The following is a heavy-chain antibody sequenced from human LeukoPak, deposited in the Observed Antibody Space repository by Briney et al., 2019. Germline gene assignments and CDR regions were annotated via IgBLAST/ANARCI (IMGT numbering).Heavy chain of an antibody. V-gene: IGHV1-69*05. CDR2: IIPIFGTA. J-gene: IGHJ5*02. CDR1: GYTFTGYY. Sequence: ASVKVSCKASGYTFTGYYMHWVRQAPGQGLEWMGRIIPIFGTANYAQKFQGRVTITTDESTSTAYMELSSLRSEDTAVYYCARDLFTLNWFDPWGQGTLVTVSS. CDR3: ARDLFTLNWFDP. D-gene: IGHD2-15*01.